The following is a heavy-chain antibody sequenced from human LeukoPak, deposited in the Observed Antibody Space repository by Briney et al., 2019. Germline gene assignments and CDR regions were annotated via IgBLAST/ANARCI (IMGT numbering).Heavy chain of an antibody. CDR2: INHGGST. CDR3: ARGARRRAAAGTTYFDY. J-gene: IGHJ4*02. CDR1: GGSFSGYY. Sequence: SETLSLTCAVYGGSFSGYYWSWIRQPPGKGLEWIGEINHGGSTNYNPSLKSRVTISVDTSKNQFSLKLSSVTAADTAVYYCARGARRRAAAGTTYFDYWGQGTLVTVSS. V-gene: IGHV4-34*01. D-gene: IGHD6-13*01.